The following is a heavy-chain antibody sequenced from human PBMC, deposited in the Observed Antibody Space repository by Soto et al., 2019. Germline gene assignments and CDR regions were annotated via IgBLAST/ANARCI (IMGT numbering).Heavy chain of an antibody. V-gene: IGHV4-34*01. CDR3: ARVSGYSSSWYPPVGPHRTYNWFDP. D-gene: IGHD6-13*01. CDR2: INHSGST. Sequence: PSETLSLTCAVSGGSFSGYYWSWIRQPPGKGLEWIGEINHSGSTNYNPSLKSRVTISVDTSKNQFSLKLSSVTAADTAVYYCARVSGYSSSWYPPVGPHRTYNWFDPWGQGTLVTVSS. J-gene: IGHJ5*02. CDR1: GGSFSGYY.